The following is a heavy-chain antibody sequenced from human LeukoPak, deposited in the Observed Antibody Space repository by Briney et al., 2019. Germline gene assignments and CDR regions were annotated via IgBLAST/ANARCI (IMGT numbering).Heavy chain of an antibody. CDR3: AKWAYYYYDSSGYGYFDY. V-gene: IGHV3-23*01. CDR2: ISGSGGST. J-gene: IGHJ4*02. CDR1: GFTFSSYA. D-gene: IGHD3-22*01. Sequence: GGSLRLSCVASGFTFSSYAMSWVRQAPGKGLEWVSAISGSGGSTYYADSVKGRFTISRDNSKNTLYLQMNSLRAEDTAVYYCAKWAYYYYDSSGYGYFDYWGQGTLVTVSS.